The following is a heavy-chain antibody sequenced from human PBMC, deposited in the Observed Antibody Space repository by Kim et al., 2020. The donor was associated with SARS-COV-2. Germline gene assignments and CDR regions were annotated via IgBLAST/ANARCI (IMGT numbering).Heavy chain of an antibody. D-gene: IGHD3-22*01. J-gene: IGHJ4*02. CDR2: IYWDDDK. CDR1: GFSLSTSGVG. Sequence: SGPTLVNPTQTLTLTCTFSGFSLSTSGVGVGWIRQPPGKALEWLALIYWDDDKRYSPSLKSRLTITKDTSKNQVVLTMTNMDPVDTATYYCAHSRIRRGTMXVVADISXDYWGQGXLVTVSS. V-gene: IGHV2-5*02. CDR3: AHSRIRRGTMXVVADISXDY.